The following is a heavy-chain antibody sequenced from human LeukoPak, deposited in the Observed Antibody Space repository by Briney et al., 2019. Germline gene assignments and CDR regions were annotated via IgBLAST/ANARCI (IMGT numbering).Heavy chain of an antibody. Sequence: GRSLRLSCAASGFTFSSYGMHWVRQAPGKGLEWEAVISYDGSNKYYADSVKGRFTISRDNSKNTLYLQMNSLRAEDTAVYYCAKKNIDYGDYEGAFDIWGQGTMVTVSS. CDR3: AKKNIDYGDYEGAFDI. J-gene: IGHJ3*02. V-gene: IGHV3-30*18. D-gene: IGHD4-17*01. CDR1: GFTFSSYG. CDR2: ISYDGSNK.